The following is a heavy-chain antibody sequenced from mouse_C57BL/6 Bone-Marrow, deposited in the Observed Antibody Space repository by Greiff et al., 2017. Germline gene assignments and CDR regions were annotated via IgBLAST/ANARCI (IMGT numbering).Heavy chain of an antibody. CDR3: ARSLMISYAMDY. D-gene: IGHD2-4*01. CDR2: IDPEDGET. Sequence: EVQLQESGAELVKPGASVKLSCTASGFNFKDYYMHWVKRGPDQGLEWIGRIDPEDGETKYAPKFQGKATITADTSSNPAYLQLSSLTSEDTAVYYCARSLMISYAMDYWGQGTSVTVSS. J-gene: IGHJ4*01. CDR1: GFNFKDYY. V-gene: IGHV14-2*01.